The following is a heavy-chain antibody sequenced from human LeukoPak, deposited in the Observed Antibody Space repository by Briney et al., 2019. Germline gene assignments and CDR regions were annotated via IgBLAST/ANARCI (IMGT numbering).Heavy chain of an antibody. CDR1: GFTFNTYS. D-gene: IGHD4-17*01. Sequence: GGSLRLSCAASGFTFNTYSMNWVRQAPGKGLEWISYISDSSGTIYYADSVKGRFTISRDNAKNSLYLQMNSLRAEDTAVYYCARGPYGDYVDALDYWGQGTLVTVSS. V-gene: IGHV3-48*01. J-gene: IGHJ4*02. CDR3: ARGPYGDYVDALDY. CDR2: ISDSSGTI.